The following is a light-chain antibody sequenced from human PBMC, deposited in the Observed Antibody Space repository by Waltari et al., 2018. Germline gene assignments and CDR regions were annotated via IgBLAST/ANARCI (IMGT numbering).Light chain of an antibody. CDR3: ALYMGSGIWV. Sequence: QTVVTQEPSLSVSPGGTVTLTCALSSGSLYTTSYATWYQQTPGQAPRTLLYKANARSSGVPDRFSGSILGNTAALTITGAQADDESDYYCALYMGSGIWVFGGGTRLTVL. CDR1: SGSLYTTSY. CDR2: KAN. V-gene: IGLV8-61*01. J-gene: IGLJ3*02.